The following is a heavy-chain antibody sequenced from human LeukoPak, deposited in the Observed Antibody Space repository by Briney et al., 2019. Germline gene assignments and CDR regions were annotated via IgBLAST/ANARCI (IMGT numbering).Heavy chain of an antibody. CDR2: INHRGIP. Sequence: SETLSLICTVYGESLSSNNWTWIRQPRGKGLGWIGEINHRGIPNYNPSLKSRLTISGDTSKNLFSLNLTSVTATDTAVYFCAIRHPMAGRSVSRYYYYYYMDVWGNGTTVTVSS. J-gene: IGHJ6*03. V-gene: IGHV4-34*01. D-gene: IGHD2-2*01. CDR1: GESLSSNN. CDR3: AIRHPMAGRSVSRYYYYYYMDV.